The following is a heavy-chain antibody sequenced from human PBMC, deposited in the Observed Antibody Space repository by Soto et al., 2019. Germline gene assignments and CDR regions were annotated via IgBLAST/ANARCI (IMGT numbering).Heavy chain of an antibody. CDR1: GFTFSNAW. Sequence: GGSLRLSCAASGFTFSNAWMSWVRQAPGKGLEWVGRIKSKTDGGTTDYAAPVKGRFTISRDDSKNTLYLQMNSLKTEDTAVYYCTTEGTTVVTPDAFDIWGQGTMVTVSS. V-gene: IGHV3-15*01. CDR2: IKSKTDGGTT. J-gene: IGHJ3*02. CDR3: TTEGTTVVTPDAFDI. D-gene: IGHD4-17*01.